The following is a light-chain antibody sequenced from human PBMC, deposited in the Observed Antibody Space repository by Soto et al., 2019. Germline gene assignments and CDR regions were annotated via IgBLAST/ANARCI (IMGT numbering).Light chain of an antibody. CDR3: QQYHNWPLEGYT. J-gene: IGKJ2*01. Sequence: EIVMTQSPATLSVSPGGRATLSCRASQSVSSNLAWYQQKPGQAPRLLIFGASSRASDIPARFSGSGSGTEFHLTIRRLQSEDFAVYHGQQYHNWPLEGYTFGQRTTLEI. V-gene: IGKV3-15*01. CDR2: GAS. CDR1: QSVSSN.